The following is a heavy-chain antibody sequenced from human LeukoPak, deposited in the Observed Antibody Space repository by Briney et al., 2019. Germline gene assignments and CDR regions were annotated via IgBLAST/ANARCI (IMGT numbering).Heavy chain of an antibody. D-gene: IGHD5/OR15-5a*01. Sequence: SETLSLTCTVSGGSISSSSYYWSWIRQPPGKGLEWIGEINHSGSTNYNPSLKSRVTISVDTSKNQFSLKLSSVIAADTAVYYCAKVRDVYGQFDYWGQGTLVTVSS. CDR1: GGSISSSSYY. V-gene: IGHV4-39*07. CDR3: AKVRDVYGQFDY. J-gene: IGHJ4*02. CDR2: INHSGST.